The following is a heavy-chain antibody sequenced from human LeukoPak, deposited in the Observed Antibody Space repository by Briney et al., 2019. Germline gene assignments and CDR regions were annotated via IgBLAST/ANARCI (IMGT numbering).Heavy chain of an antibody. Sequence: PPETLSLTCAVYGGSFSGYYWSWIRQPPGKGLEWIGEINHSGSTNYNPSLKSRVTISVDTSKNQFSLKLSSVTAADTAVYYCARVSRVAARPFDYWGQGTLVTVSS. J-gene: IGHJ4*02. D-gene: IGHD6-6*01. CDR1: GGSFSGYY. CDR2: INHSGST. CDR3: ARVSRVAARPFDY. V-gene: IGHV4-34*01.